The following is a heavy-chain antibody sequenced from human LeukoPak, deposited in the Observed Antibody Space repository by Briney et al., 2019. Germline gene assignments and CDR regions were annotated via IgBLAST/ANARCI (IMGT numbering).Heavy chain of an antibody. D-gene: IGHD3-10*01. CDR3: AKDRGY. CDR1: GFTFSSYS. J-gene: IGHJ4*02. CDR2: ISSSSSYI. V-gene: IGHV3-21*04. Sequence: GGSLRLSCAASGFTFSSYSMNWVRQAPGKGLEWVPSISSSSSYIYYADSVKGRFTISRDNSKNTVYLQMDSLTAEDTAVYYCAKDRGYWGQGTLVTVSS.